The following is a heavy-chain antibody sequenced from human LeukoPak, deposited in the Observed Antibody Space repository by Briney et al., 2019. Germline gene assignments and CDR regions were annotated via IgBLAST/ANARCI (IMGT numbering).Heavy chain of an antibody. Sequence: PGGSLRLSCAASGFTFNDYGMSWVRQAPGKGLEWVSTISGSGISTYYADSVKGRFTISRDNSKNTLYLQMNSLRAEDTAVYYCVGSDNWNYLFDYWGQGTLVTVSS. V-gene: IGHV3-23*01. J-gene: IGHJ4*02. CDR1: GFTFNDYG. D-gene: IGHD1-7*01. CDR2: ISGSGIST. CDR3: VGSDNWNYLFDY.